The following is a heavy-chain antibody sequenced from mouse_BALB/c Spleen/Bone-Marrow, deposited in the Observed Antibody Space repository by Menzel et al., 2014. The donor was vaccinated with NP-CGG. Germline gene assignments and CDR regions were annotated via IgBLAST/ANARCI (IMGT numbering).Heavy chain of an antibody. Sequence: EVKLMESGAELVKPGASVELSCTASGFSIKDTYMYWVKQRPEQGLEWIGRIDPANGNTKYDPKFQDKATITADTSSNTAYLQLSSLTSEDTAVYYCARYYYGSSLFAYWGQGTLVTVSA. V-gene: IGHV14-3*02. CDR1: GFSIKDTY. CDR3: ARYYYGSSLFAY. D-gene: IGHD1-1*01. CDR2: IDPANGNT. J-gene: IGHJ3*01.